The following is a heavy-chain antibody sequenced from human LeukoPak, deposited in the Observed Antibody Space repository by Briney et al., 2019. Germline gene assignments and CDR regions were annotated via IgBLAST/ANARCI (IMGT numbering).Heavy chain of an antibody. D-gene: IGHD2-15*01. J-gene: IGHJ4*02. CDR3: ARAGGYCGRISCPYYFDY. CDR2: MNPNSGNT. Sequence: RASVKVSCKASGYTFTSYDINWVRQATGQELEWMGWMNPNSGNTGYAQKFQGGVTMTRNTSISTAYMELSSLRSEDTAVYYCARAGGYCGRISCPYYFDYWGQGSLVAVSS. CDR1: GYTFTSYD. V-gene: IGHV1-8*01.